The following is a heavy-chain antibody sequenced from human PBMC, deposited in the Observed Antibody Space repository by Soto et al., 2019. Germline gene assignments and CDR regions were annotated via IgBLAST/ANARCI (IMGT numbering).Heavy chain of an antibody. CDR3: ARSEDTAMDFDY. CDR2: INAGNGNT. J-gene: IGHJ4*02. CDR1: GYTFTSYA. D-gene: IGHD5-18*01. V-gene: IGHV1-3*01. Sequence: VASVKVSCKASGYTFTSYAMHWVRQAPGQRLEWMGWINAGNGNTKYSQKFQGRVTITRDTSASTAYMEKSSMRTEDTTVYYCARSEDTAMDFDYWGQGTLVTVSS.